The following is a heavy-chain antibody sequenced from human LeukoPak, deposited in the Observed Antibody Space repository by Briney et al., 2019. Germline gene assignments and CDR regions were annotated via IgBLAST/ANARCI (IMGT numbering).Heavy chain of an antibody. J-gene: IGHJ4*02. D-gene: IGHD3-10*01. CDR2: VYTSGST. V-gene: IGHV4-61*09. CDR3: ARASGIEDY. CDR1: GVSITSGGYY. Sequence: SETLSLTCTVSGVSITSGGYYWMCIRQPAGKGLEWIGHVYTSGSTKYNPSLKTPVSISLDTSKNHFSLKVDSVTAADTAVYYCARASGIEDYWGQGTLVIVSS.